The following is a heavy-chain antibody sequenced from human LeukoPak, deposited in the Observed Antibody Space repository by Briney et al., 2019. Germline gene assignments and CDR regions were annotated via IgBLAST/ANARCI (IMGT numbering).Heavy chain of an antibody. CDR1: GGSFSGYY. CDR3: ARPGSSGWYKDAFDI. CDR2: INHSGST. Sequence: SETLSLTCVVSGGSFSGYYWSWIRQPPGQGLEWIGEINHSGSTNYNPSLKSRVTISVDTYKNQFSLKLSSVAGADTAVYYCARPGSSGWYKDAFDILGQGTMVTVSS. D-gene: IGHD6-19*01. V-gene: IGHV4-34*01. J-gene: IGHJ3*02.